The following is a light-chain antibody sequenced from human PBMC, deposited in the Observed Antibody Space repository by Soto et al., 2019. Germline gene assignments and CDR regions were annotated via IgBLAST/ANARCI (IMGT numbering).Light chain of an antibody. Sequence: DIQMTQSPSSLPASVGDRVNITCRTTQRIDNYLNCYQQKPGKAPNLLIFAASSLQSGVPSRFSGSGSGTDFTLTISSLQPEDFATYYCQQSYTSPPTFGGGTKVEMK. CDR1: QRIDNY. V-gene: IGKV1-39*01. CDR2: AAS. J-gene: IGKJ4*01. CDR3: QQSYTSPPT.